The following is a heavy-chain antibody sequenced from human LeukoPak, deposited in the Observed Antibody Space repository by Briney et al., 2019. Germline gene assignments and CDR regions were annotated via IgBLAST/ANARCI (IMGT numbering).Heavy chain of an antibody. CDR3: AKSIEITMIVVVITDY. Sequence: PGGSLRLSCAASGFTFSSYAMSWVRQAPEKGLEWVSAISGSGGSTYYADSVKGRFTISRDNSKNTLYLQMNSLRAEDTAVYYCAKSIEITMIVVVITDYWGQGTLVTVSS. CDR1: GFTFSSYA. V-gene: IGHV3-23*01. CDR2: ISGSGGST. J-gene: IGHJ4*02. D-gene: IGHD3-22*01.